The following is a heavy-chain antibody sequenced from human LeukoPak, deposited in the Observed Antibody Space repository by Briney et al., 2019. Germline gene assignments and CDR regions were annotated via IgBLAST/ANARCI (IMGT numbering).Heavy chain of an antibody. J-gene: IGHJ4*02. Sequence: SETLSLTCAVSGYSISSGLYWGWIRQPPGKGLEWIGSIYHSGNTYYNPSLKSRVTISVDTSNNQFSLKLSSVTAADTAVYHCARGTGGYCANFDYWGQGTLVTVSS. V-gene: IGHV4-38-2*01. D-gene: IGHD3-10*01. CDR3: ARGTGGYCANFDY. CDR2: IYHSGNT. CDR1: GYSISSGLY.